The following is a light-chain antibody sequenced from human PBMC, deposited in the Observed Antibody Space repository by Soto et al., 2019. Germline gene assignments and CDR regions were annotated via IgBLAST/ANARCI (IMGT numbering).Light chain of an antibody. CDR3: QQSYSTPRT. CDR1: QSISSY. Sequence: DIQMTQSPSSLSASVADRVTITCRASQSISSYLNWYQQKPGKAPNLLIYAASSLQSWVPSRFSGSRSGTDFTLTISSLQPEDFATYYCQQSYSTPRTFGQGTKVEI. J-gene: IGKJ1*01. CDR2: AAS. V-gene: IGKV1-39*01.